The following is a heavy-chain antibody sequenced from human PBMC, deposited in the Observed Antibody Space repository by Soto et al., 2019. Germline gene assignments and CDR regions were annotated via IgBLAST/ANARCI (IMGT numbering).Heavy chain of an antibody. CDR3: ARGPSSSSWYPYYFDY. V-gene: IGHV3-23*01. D-gene: IGHD6-13*01. CDR2: YSGSGDYT. J-gene: IGHJ4*02. CDR1: GFTFSNYA. Sequence: GGSLRLSCAASGFTFSNYAMSWVRQAPGKGLEWVSCYSGSGDYTYYADSVKGRFTISRDSSKNTLYLHMNNLRADDTAVCYCARGPSSSSWYPYYFDYWGQGALVTVSS.